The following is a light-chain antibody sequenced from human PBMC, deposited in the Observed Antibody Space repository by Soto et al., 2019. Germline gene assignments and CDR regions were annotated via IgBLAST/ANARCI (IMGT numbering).Light chain of an antibody. Sequence: EIVLTQSPGTLSLSPGERATLSCRASQSVSSSDLAWYQQKPGQAPRLLIYGASSRATGIPDRFSGSGSGTDFTLTISILEPEDVAVYCCQQYGSSPRTFCQGAKVEIK. CDR3: QQYGSSPRT. J-gene: IGKJ1*01. V-gene: IGKV3-20*01. CDR1: QSVSSSD. CDR2: GAS.